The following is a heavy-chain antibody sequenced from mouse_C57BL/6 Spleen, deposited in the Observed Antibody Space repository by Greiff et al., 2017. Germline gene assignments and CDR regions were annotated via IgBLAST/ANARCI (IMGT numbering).Heavy chain of an antibody. CDR3: ARNLPHYYGSSYDAMDY. Sequence: QVQLQQSGPGLVQPSQSLSITCTVSGFSLTSYGVHWVRQSPGKGLAWLGVIWSGGSTDYNAAFISRLSISKDNSKSQVFFKMNSLQADDTAIYYCARNLPHYYGSSYDAMDYWGQGTSVTVSS. CDR1: GFSLTSYG. D-gene: IGHD1-1*01. J-gene: IGHJ4*01. CDR2: IWSGGST. V-gene: IGHV2-2*01.